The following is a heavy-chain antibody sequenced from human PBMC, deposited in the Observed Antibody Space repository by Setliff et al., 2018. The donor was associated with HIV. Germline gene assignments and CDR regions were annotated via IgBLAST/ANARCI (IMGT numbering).Heavy chain of an antibody. CDR3: ARDPGGLYCRSTTCQGGCFDP. J-gene: IGHJ5*02. CDR1: GGSISSHY. Sequence: PSETLSLTCTVSGGSISSHYWSWIRQPPGKGLEWIGSLYYSGSTDYSPSLKSRVSISVDTSKNQLSLKLNSLTAADTAVYYCARDPGGLYCRSTTCQGGCFDPWGQGTLGTVSS. CDR2: LYYSGST. D-gene: IGHD2-2*01. V-gene: IGHV4-59*11.